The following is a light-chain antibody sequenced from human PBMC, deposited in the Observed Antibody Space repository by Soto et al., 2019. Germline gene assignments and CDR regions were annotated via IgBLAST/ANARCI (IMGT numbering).Light chain of an antibody. CDR1: RSDVGGYNY. CDR2: DVS. Sequence: QSALTQPASVSGSPGQSITISCTGTRSDVGGYNYVSWYQQHPGKAPKLMIYDVSNRPSGISNRFSGSKSGNTASLTISGLQAEDEADYYCSSYTSSSTLLYVFGTRTKLTVL. J-gene: IGLJ1*01. CDR3: SSYTSSSTLLYV. V-gene: IGLV2-14*01.